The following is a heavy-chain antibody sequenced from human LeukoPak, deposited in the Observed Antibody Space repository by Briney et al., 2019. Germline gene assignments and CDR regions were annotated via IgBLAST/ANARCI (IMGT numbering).Heavy chain of an antibody. CDR3: ATSRFPFEYGGNWYYFDY. Sequence: PGGSLRLSCAASGFTFSSYAMSWVRQAPGKGLEWVSAISGSGGSTYYADSVKGRFTISRDNSKNTLYLQMNSLRAGDTAVYYCATSRFPFEYGGNWYYFDYWGQGTLVTVSS. CDR2: ISGSGGST. V-gene: IGHV3-23*01. CDR1: GFTFSSYA. D-gene: IGHD4-23*01. J-gene: IGHJ4*02.